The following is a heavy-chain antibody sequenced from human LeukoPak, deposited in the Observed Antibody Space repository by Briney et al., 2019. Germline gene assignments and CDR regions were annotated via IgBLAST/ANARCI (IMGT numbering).Heavy chain of an antibody. Sequence: SETLSLTCTVSGGSISSSSYYWGWIRQPPGKGLEWIGSIYYSGSTYHNPSLKSRVTISVDTSKNQFSLKLSSVTAADTAVYYCARIPRIVGASPPDYWGQGTLVTVSS. J-gene: IGHJ4*02. CDR2: IYYSGST. CDR3: ARIPRIVGASPPDY. D-gene: IGHD1-26*01. CDR1: GGSISSSSYY. V-gene: IGHV4-39*01.